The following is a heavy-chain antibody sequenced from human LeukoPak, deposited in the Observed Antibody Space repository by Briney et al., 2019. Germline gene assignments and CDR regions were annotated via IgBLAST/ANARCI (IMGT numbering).Heavy chain of an antibody. J-gene: IGHJ4*02. CDR2: MNPNSGNT. D-gene: IGHD3-9*01. V-gene: IGHV1-8*01. CDR1: GYTFTSYD. CDR3: ARGHYDILTGYYVYFDY. Sequence: ASVKVSCKASGYTFTSYDIKWVRQATGQGLRWMGWMNPNSGNTGYAQKFQGRVTMTRNTSISTAYMELSSLRSEDTAVYYCARGHYDILTGYYVYFDYWGQGTLVTVSS.